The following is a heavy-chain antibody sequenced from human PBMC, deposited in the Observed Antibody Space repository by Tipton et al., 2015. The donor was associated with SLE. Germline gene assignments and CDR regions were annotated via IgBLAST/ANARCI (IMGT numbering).Heavy chain of an antibody. CDR1: GGSISSHY. J-gene: IGHJ4*02. CDR3: ARDQGGSYSSFDY. CDR2: IYYSGST. D-gene: IGHD1-26*01. Sequence: LRLSCTVSGGSISSHYWSWIRQPPGKGLEWIGYIYYSGSTYYNPSLKSRVTISVDTSKNQFSLQLNAVTPEDTAVYYCARDQGGSYSSFDYWGQGTLVTVSS. V-gene: IGHV4-59*11.